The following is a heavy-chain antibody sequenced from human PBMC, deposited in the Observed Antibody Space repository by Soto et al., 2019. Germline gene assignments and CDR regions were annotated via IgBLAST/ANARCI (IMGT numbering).Heavy chain of an antibody. J-gene: IGHJ4*02. Sequence: SETLSLTCTVSGGSISSSSYYWGWIRQPPGKGLEWIGSIYYSGSTYYNPSLKSRVTISVDTSKNQFSLKLSSVTAADTAVYYCARLSIAVAGVPYYFYYWGQGTLVTVAS. CDR1: GGSISSSSYY. V-gene: IGHV4-39*01. CDR2: IYYSGST. D-gene: IGHD6-19*01. CDR3: ARLSIAVAGVPYYFYY.